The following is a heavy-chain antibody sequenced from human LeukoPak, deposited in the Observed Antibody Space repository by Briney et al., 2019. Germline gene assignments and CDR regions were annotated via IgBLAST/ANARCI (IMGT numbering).Heavy chain of an antibody. CDR3: ARHTSYGYSSTWTYYFDY. V-gene: IGHV4-61*05. CDR1: GGSIRSSSYY. CDR2: IFYTGAT. Sequence: PSETLSLTCTVSGGSIRSSSYYWSWIRQPPGKGLEWIGYIFYTGATNHDPSLNSRVTISVDTSKNQFSLKLSSVTAADTAVYYCARHTSYGYSSTWTYYFDYWGQGTLVTVSS. D-gene: IGHD6-13*01. J-gene: IGHJ4*02.